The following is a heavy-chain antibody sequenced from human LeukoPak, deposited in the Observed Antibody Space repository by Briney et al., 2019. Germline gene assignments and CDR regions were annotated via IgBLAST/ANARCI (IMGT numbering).Heavy chain of an antibody. CDR2: ISGSGGST. CDR1: GFTFSSYA. Sequence: QPGGSLRLSCAASGFTFSSYAMSWVRQAPGKGLEWVSAISGSGGSTYYADSVKGRFTISRDNSKNTLYLQMNSLRAEDTAVYYCARKYYYDSSGSLDYWGQGTLVTVSS. D-gene: IGHD3-22*01. CDR3: ARKYYYDSSGSLDY. V-gene: IGHV3-23*01. J-gene: IGHJ4*02.